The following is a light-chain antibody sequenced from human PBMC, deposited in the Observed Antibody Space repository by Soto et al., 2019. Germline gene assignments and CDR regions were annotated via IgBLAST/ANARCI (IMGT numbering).Light chain of an antibody. Sequence: SYELTQPPSVSVAPGKTARITCGGNNIGSKSVHWYQQKPGQAPVLVIYYDSDRPSGIPERFSGSNSGNTATLTISRVEAGDEADYYCQVWDSSSDHRGVVFGGGTKVNVL. J-gene: IGLJ2*01. CDR2: YDS. CDR1: NIGSKS. V-gene: IGLV3-21*04. CDR3: QVWDSSSDHRGVV.